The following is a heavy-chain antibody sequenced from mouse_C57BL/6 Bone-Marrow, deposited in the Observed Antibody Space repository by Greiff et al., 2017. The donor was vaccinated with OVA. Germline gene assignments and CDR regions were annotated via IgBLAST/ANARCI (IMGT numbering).Heavy chain of an antibody. CDR2: IDPNSGGT. CDR1: GYTFTSYW. D-gene: IGHD1-1*01. V-gene: IGHV1-72*01. CDR3: ARPVVAQYYYAMDY. J-gene: IGHJ4*01. Sequence: VQLQQPGAELVKPGASVKLSCKASGYTFTSYWMHWVKQRPGRGLEWIGRIDPNSGGTKYNEKFKSKATLTVDKPSSTAYMQLSSLTSEDSAVYYWARPVVAQYYYAMDYWGQGTSVTVSS.